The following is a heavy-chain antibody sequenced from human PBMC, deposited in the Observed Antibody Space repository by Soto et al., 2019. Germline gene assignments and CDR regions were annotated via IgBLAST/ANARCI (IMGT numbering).Heavy chain of an antibody. CDR2: INPNSGGT. CDR3: ARDTNYYGSGSYYKGPYYYYGMDV. CDR1: GYTFTGYY. J-gene: IGHJ6*02. D-gene: IGHD3-10*01. Sequence: ASVKVSCKASGYTFTGYYMHWVRQAPGQGLEWMGWINPNSGGTNYAQKFQGWVTMTRDTSISTAYMELSRLRSDDTAVYYCARDTNYYGSGSYYKGPYYYYGMDVWGQGTTVTSP. V-gene: IGHV1-2*04.